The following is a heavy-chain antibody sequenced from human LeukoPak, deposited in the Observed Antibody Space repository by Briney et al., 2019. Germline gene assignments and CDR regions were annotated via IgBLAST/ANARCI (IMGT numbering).Heavy chain of an antibody. D-gene: IGHD3-3*01. CDR1: GFTFSTST. CDR2: INSNGGST. Sequence: GGSLRLSCTTSGFTFSTSTMTWVRQAPGKGLEWVSTINSNGGSTYYVSSVKGRFSISRDNSRNTLYLRVSSLRAEDTAVYYCEPPLQFLESWGQGTMVIVSS. CDR3: EPPLQFLES. V-gene: IGHV3-23*01. J-gene: IGHJ5*02.